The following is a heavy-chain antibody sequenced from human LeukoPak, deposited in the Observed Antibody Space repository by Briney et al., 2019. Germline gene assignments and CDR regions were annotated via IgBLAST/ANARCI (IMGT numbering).Heavy chain of an antibody. CDR2: IRSKAYGGTT. CDR1: GFTFGDYA. J-gene: IGHJ6*04. D-gene: IGHD6-19*01. CDR3: TRDGHPSKHVAGTLYYYYGMDV. V-gene: IGHV3-49*04. Sequence: PGRSLRLSCTASGFTFGDYAMSWVRQAPGKGLEWVGFIRSKAYGGTTEYAASVKGRFTISRVDSKSIAYLQMNSLKTEDTAVYYCTRDGHPSKHVAGTLYYYYGMDVWGKGTTVTVSS.